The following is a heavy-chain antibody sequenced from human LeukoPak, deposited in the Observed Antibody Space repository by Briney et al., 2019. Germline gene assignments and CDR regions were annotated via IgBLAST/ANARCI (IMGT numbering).Heavy chain of an antibody. CDR1: GLTFSDYY. J-gene: IGHJ4*02. V-gene: IGHV3-11*01. Sequence: PGGSLRLSCAASGLTFSDYYMSWIGQGPGKGLAWVSYISSSGSTIYYADSVKGRFTISRDNAKNSLYLQMNSLRAEDTAVYYCARTACSSTSCAFDYWGQGTLVTVSS. D-gene: IGHD2-2*01. CDR2: ISSSGSTI. CDR3: ARTACSSTSCAFDY.